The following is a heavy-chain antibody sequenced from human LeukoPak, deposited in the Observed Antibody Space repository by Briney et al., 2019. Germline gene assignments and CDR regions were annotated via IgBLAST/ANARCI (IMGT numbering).Heavy chain of an antibody. D-gene: IGHD2-15*01. CDR3: ARESPRYCSGGSCYSYYYYYMDV. V-gene: IGHV1-2*02. CDR1: GYTFTGYY. J-gene: IGHJ6*03. Sequence: ASVKVSCKASGYTFTGYYMHCVRQAPGQGLEWMGWINPNSGGTNYAQKFQGRVTMTRDTSISTAYMELSRLRSDDTAVYYCARESPRYCSGGSCYSYYYYYMDVWGKGTTVTVSS. CDR2: INPNSGGT.